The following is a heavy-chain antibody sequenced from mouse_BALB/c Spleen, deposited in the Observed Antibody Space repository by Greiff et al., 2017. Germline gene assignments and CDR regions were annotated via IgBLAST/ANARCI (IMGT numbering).Heavy chain of an antibody. CDR1: GYAFTNYL. CDR3: ARSVDGYYKDYLDY. J-gene: IGHJ4*01. CDR2: INPGSGST. V-gene: IGHV1-54*01. Sequence: QVQLQQSGAELVRPGTSVKVSCKASGYAFTNYLIEWVKQRPGQGLEWIGVINPGSGSTNYNEKFKGKATLTADKSSSTAYMQLSSLTSDDSAVYFCARSVDGYYKDYLDYWGQGTSVTVSS. D-gene: IGHD2-3*01.